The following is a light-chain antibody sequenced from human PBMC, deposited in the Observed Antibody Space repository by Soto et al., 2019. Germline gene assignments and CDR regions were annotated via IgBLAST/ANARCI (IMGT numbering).Light chain of an antibody. Sequence: DIQMPQSPSTLSASVGDRVAITCRASQSISSWLAWYQQKPGKAPKLLIFAASSLQSGVPSRFSGSRSGPDFTLTISSLQPEDFATYYCQQSYSSPPTFGQGTKVDIK. V-gene: IGKV1-39*01. J-gene: IGKJ1*01. CDR2: AAS. CDR1: QSISSW. CDR3: QQSYSSPPT.